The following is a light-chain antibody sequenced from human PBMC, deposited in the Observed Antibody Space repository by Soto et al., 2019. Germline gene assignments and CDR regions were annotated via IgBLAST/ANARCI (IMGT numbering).Light chain of an antibody. CDR1: RSNIGAGHD. CDR3: QSYERSLRV. J-gene: IGLJ2*01. CDR2: GHI. V-gene: IGLV1-40*01. Sequence: QSVLTQPPSVSGAPGQRVTISCTWSRSNIGAGHDGHWYQQVPGTAPKLLISGHIKRTSGVSDRFSGFTSGYSAALVITGFQAEEDGDYYWQSYERSLRVFGGGTKVTVL.